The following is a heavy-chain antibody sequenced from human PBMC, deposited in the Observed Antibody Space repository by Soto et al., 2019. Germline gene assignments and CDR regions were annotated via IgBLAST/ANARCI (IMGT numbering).Heavy chain of an antibody. J-gene: IGHJ6*03. CDR2: IIPILGIA. CDR1: GGTFSSYT. V-gene: IGHV1-69*02. D-gene: IGHD2-2*01. CDR3: ASFDCSSTSCSFYYYYMDV. Sequence: ASVKVSCKASGGTFSSYTISWVRQAPGQGLEWMGRIIPILGIANYAQKFQGRVTITADKSTSTAYMELSSLRSEDTAVYYCASFDCSSTSCSFYYYYMDVWGKGTTVTVSS.